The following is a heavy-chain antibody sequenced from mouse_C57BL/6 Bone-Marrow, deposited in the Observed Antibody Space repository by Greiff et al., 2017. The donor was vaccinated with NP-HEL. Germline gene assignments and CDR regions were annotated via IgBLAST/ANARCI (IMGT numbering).Heavy chain of an antibody. D-gene: IGHD1-1*02. CDR2: IDPNSGGT. CDR1: GYTFTSYW. Sequence: QVQLKQPGAELVKPGASVKLSCKASGYTFTSYWMHWVKQRPGRGLEWIGRIDPNSGGTKYNEKFKSKATLTVDKPSSTAYMQLSRLTSEYSAVYYCERYYVPYYYAMDYWGQGTSVTVSS. CDR3: ERYYVPYYYAMDY. J-gene: IGHJ4*01. V-gene: IGHV1-72*01.